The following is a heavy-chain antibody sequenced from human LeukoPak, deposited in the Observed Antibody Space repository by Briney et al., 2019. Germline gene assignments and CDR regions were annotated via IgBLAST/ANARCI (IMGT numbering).Heavy chain of an antibody. J-gene: IGHJ6*03. D-gene: IGHD3-3*01. CDR3: AKEVQYYDFWSGYYSYYYYYMDV. CDR1: GFTLDDYA. CDR2: ISWSSGSI. V-gene: IGHV3-9*01. Sequence: GRSLRLSCAASGFTLDDYAMHWVRQAPGKGLEWVSCISWSSGSIGYADSVKGRFTISRDNAKNSLYLQMNSLRAEDTALYYCAKEVQYYDFWSGYYSYYYYYMDVRGKGTTVTVSS.